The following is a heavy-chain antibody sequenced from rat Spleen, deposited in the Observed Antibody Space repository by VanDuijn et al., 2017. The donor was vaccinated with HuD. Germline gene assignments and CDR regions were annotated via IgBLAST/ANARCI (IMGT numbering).Heavy chain of an antibody. CDR3: ARHGLGEDY. D-gene: IGHD5-1*01. CDR1: GFTFSNYG. CDR2: ISYDGSST. V-gene: IGHV5-29*01. J-gene: IGHJ2*01. Sequence: EVQLVESGGGLVRPGRSLKFSCAASGFTFSNYGMAWVRQAPKKGLEWVATISYDGSSTYYRDSGKGRFTISRDNAKSTLYLQMDSLRSEDTATYYCARHGLGEDYWGQGVMVTVSS.